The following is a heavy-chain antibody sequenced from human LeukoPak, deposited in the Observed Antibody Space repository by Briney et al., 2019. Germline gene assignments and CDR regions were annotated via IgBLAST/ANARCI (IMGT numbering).Heavy chain of an antibody. CDR1: GYTVTSYD. Sequence: ASVKVSCKACGYTVTSYDINWVRQAAGQGREGMGWMNPNSGNTGYAQKFQGRVTMTRNTSISTAYMELSSLRSEDTAVYYCARPLYRFWSGYHYWGQGTLVTVSS. V-gene: IGHV1-8*01. CDR3: ARPLYRFWSGYHY. J-gene: IGHJ4*02. D-gene: IGHD3-3*01. CDR2: MNPNSGNT.